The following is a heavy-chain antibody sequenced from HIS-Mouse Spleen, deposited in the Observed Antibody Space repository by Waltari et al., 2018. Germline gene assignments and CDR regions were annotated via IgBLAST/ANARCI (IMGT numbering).Heavy chain of an antibody. D-gene: IGHD4-4*01. V-gene: IGHV3-48*01. CDR2: ISSSSSTI. CDR3: ARDLGEGYSNYYFDY. CDR1: GFTCRSYS. J-gene: IGHJ4*02. Sequence: EVQLVESGGGLVQPGGSLRLSCAAPGFTCRSYSMNWVRQAPGKGLEWVSYISSSSSTIYYADSVKGRFTISRDNAKNSLYLQMNSLRAEDTAVYYCARDLGEGYSNYYFDYWGQGTLVTVSS.